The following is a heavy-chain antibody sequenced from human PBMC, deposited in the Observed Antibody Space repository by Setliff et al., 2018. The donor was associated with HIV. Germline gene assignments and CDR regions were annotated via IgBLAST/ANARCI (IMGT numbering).Heavy chain of an antibody. CDR2: IYYSGST. CDR3: ARDICTSTSCPSGWFDP. D-gene: IGHD2-2*01. CDR1: GGSISSHY. J-gene: IGHJ5*02. V-gene: IGHV4-59*11. Sequence: SETLSLTCTVSGGSISSHYWSWVRQPPGKGLEWIGYIYYSGSTKYNPSLKSRVTISVDTSNNQFSLKLSSVTAADTAMYYCARDICTSTSCPSGWFDPWGQGTLVTVSS.